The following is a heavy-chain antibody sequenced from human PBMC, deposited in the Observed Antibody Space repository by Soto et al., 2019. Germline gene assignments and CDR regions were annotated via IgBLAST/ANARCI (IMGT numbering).Heavy chain of an antibody. V-gene: IGHV3-15*01. CDR2: IKSETDGGTT. Sequence: EVQLVESGGGLVKPGGSLRLSCAASGFTFSSAWMSWVRQTPGKGLEWVGRIKSETDGGTTDYAAPVKGRFTISRDDSKNTLNLQMNSLKTEDTAVYCCTTDGSSGYYWDYADFWGQGTLVTVSS. D-gene: IGHD3-22*01. CDR1: GFTFSSAW. J-gene: IGHJ4*02. CDR3: TTDGSSGYYWDYADF.